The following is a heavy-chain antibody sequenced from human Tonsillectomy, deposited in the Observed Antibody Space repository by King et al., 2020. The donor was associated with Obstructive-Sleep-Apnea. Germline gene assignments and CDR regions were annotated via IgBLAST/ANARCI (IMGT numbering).Heavy chain of an antibody. Sequence: VQLQESGPGLVKPSETLSLTCTVSGGSVRSSSYYWSWIRQPPGKGLEWIGYGYYTGSADYNPSLNGRVAISVDTSKNQFSLKLRSLTAADPAVYFCAREGGSSIWYFDLWGRGTVVTVSS. D-gene: IGHD2-15*01. CDR3: AREGGSSIWYFDL. CDR1: GGSVRSSSYY. V-gene: IGHV4-61*01. CDR2: GYYTGSA. J-gene: IGHJ2*01.